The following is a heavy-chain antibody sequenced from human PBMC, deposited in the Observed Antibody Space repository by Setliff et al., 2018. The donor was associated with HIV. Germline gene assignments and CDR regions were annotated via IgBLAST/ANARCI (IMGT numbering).Heavy chain of an antibody. V-gene: IGHV4-31*03. CDR3: VRERRRSPLSYGLDV. Sequence: PSETLSLTCTVSGGSISSGGYYWNWIRQYPVKGLEWIGHIYYNGRTLFNPALGTRLNMSVDTSGNQFSLHLNSVTAADTADYYCVRERRRSPLSYGLDVWGQGTTVTVSS. J-gene: IGHJ6*02. CDR2: IYYNGRT. CDR1: GGSISSGGYY.